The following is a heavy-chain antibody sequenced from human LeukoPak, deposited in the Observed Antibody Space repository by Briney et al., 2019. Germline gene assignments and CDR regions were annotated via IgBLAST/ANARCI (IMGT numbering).Heavy chain of an antibody. V-gene: IGHV3-30*03. Sequence: GGSLRLSCAASGFTFSTYGMHWVRQAPGKGLEWVALISYDGSKKYYADSVKGRFTISRDNSKNTLYLQMNSLRAEDTALYYCASAAGPFDNWGQGTLVTVSS. CDR3: ASAAGPFDN. CDR2: ISYDGSKK. CDR1: GFTFSTYG. J-gene: IGHJ4*02. D-gene: IGHD6-19*01.